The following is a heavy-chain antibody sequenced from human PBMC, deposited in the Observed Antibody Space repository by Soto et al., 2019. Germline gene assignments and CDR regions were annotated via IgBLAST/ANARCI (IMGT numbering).Heavy chain of an antibody. CDR1: GCTFSSYA. V-gene: IGHV1-69*13. CDR3: ARVKAKMTTVIQFEYYYYGMDV. CDR2: IIPIFGTA. Sequence: AAVKVSCKASGCTFSSYAISWVRQAPGQGLEWMGGIIPIFGTANYAQKFQGRVTITADESTSTAYMELSSLRSEDTAVYYCARVKAKMTTVIQFEYYYYGMDVWGQGTTVTVSS. D-gene: IGHD4-17*01. J-gene: IGHJ6*02.